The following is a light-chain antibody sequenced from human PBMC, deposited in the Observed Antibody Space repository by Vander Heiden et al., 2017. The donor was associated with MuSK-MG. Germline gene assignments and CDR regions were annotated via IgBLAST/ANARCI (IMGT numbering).Light chain of an antibody. V-gene: IGKV3-15*01. CDR3: QQNNHWPPYT. Sequence: EIVMTQSPATLSVSPGERATLSCVASQSVSSNLAWYQQKPGQAPRLLIYGASTRATGIPARFSGSGYGTEFTLTISSLQSEDFAVYYCQQNNHWPPYTFGQGTKLEIK. CDR2: GAS. J-gene: IGKJ2*01. CDR1: QSVSSN.